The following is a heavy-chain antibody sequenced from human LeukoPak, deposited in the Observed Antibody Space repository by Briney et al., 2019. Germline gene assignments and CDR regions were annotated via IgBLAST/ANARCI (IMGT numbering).Heavy chain of an antibody. Sequence: SVKVSCKASGGTFSSYAISWVRQAPGQGLEWMGGIIPIFGTANYAQKFQGRVTITTDESTSTAYMELSSLRFEDTAVYYCASPDSTPSNGFDYWGQGTLVTVSS. CDR3: ASPDSTPSNGFDY. CDR1: GGTFSSYA. J-gene: IGHJ4*02. CDR2: IIPIFGTA. D-gene: IGHD1-1*01. V-gene: IGHV1-69*05.